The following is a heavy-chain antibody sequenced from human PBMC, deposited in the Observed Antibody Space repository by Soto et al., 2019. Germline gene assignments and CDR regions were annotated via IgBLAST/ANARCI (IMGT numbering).Heavy chain of an antibody. CDR1: GFTFRTYA. D-gene: IGHD6-19*01. V-gene: IGHV3-30*14. Sequence: PGGSLRLSCAASGFTFRTYAMHWVRQAPGKGLEWVSGVSASGMNKYYADSVKGRFTISRDNSKNTLYLQMNSLRAEDTAVYYSARDFSSGWYLSGWFDPWGQGTLVTVS. CDR2: VSASGMNK. CDR3: ARDFSSGWYLSGWFDP. J-gene: IGHJ5*02.